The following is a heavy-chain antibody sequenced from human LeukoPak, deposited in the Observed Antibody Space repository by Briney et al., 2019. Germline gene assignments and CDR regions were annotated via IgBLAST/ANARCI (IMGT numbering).Heavy chain of an antibody. CDR1: GLSLSSYD. D-gene: IGHD3-16*01. CDR2: FDGSDRST. Sequence: GGSLRLSCAAYGLSLSSYDRDRVPQAQGKGLEWVSGFDGSDRSTSYVDSEKGRFNISRDNSKNTVYLQMSSLSAEDTAVNDCGRGRGGWGSYYFYYWGQGTLVIVSS. V-gene: IGHV3-23*01. J-gene: IGHJ4*02. CDR3: GRGRGGWGSYYFYY.